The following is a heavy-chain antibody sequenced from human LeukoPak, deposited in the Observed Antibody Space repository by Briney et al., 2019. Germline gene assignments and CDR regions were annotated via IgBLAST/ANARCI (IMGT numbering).Heavy chain of an antibody. J-gene: IGHJ5*02. V-gene: IGHV4-34*01. CDR1: GGSFSGYY. Sequence: SETLSLTCAVYGGSFSGYYWSWIRQPPGKGLEWIGEINHSGSTNYNPSLKSRVTISVDTSKNQFYLKLSSVTAADTAVYYCARGRRYFDWYNWFDPWGQGTLVTVSS. CDR3: ARGRRYFDWYNWFDP. D-gene: IGHD3-9*01. CDR2: INHSGST.